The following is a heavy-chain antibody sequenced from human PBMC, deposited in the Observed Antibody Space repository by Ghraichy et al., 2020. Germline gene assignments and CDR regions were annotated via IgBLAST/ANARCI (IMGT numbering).Heavy chain of an antibody. Sequence: SETLSLTCTVSGGSISSSYWSWIRQPPGKGLEWIGYIYYSGSTNYNPSLKSRVTISVDTSKNQFSLKLSSVTAADTAVYYCARMYYYDSSGYYYSKTYYYYGMDVWGQGTTVTVSS. CDR3: ARMYYYDSSGYYYSKTYYYYGMDV. CDR2: IYYSGST. D-gene: IGHD3-22*01. V-gene: IGHV4-59*01. J-gene: IGHJ6*02. CDR1: GGSISSSY.